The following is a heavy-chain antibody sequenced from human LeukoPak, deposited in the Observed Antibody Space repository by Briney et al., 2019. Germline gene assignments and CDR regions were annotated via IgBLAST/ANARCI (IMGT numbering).Heavy chain of an antibody. CDR1: GFTFSSYA. Sequence: GGSLRLSCAASGFTFSSYAMSWVRQAPGKGLDWVSAISGSGGSTYYADSVKGRLTISRDNSKNTLYLQMNSLRAEDTAVYYCAKGYDYGDYGGFYFDYWGQGTLVTVSS. J-gene: IGHJ4*02. D-gene: IGHD4-17*01. CDR3: AKGYDYGDYGGFYFDY. CDR2: ISGSGGST. V-gene: IGHV3-23*01.